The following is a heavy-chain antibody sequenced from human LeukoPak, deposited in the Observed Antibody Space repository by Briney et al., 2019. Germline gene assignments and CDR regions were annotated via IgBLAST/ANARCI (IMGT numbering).Heavy chain of an antibody. CDR2: IASDGSST. CDR1: VFTFSSYW. D-gene: IGHD4-23*01. V-gene: IGHV3-74*01. Sequence: PGGSLRLSCAASVFTFSSYWMNWVRQAPGKGLVWVSRIASDGSSTTYADSVEGRFSISRDNAKNTLYLQMNSLRVEDTAVYYCARGRPHGNDYWGQGTLVTVSS. CDR3: ARGRPHGNDY. J-gene: IGHJ4*02.